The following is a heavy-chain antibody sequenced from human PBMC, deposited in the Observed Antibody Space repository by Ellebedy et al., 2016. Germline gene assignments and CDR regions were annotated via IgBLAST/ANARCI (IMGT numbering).Heavy chain of an antibody. Sequence: GESLKISCAASGFIFSSYAMHWVRQAPGKGLEWVAVISYDGRKKYYADSVKGRFTISRDNSKNTLYLQMNSLRAADTAVYSCARDGRIYSGYYVFDYWGQGTLVTVSS. CDR1: GFIFSSYA. D-gene: IGHD5-12*01. CDR2: ISYDGRKK. V-gene: IGHV3-30*04. J-gene: IGHJ4*02. CDR3: ARDGRIYSGYYVFDY.